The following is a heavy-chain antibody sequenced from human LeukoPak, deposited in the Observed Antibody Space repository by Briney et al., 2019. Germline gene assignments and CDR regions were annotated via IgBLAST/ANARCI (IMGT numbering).Heavy chain of an antibody. D-gene: IGHD3-10*01. CDR1: GYTFTNYG. CDR2: ISAYNGNT. J-gene: IGHJ4*02. Sequence: ASVRVSCKASGYTFTNYGISWVRQAPGQGLEWMGWISAYNGNTNYAQKLQDRVTMTTDTSTCTAYMELRSLRSDDTAVYYCARAYYGSGGSLTHTDFDYWGQGTLVTVSS. V-gene: IGHV1-18*04. CDR3: ARAYYGSGGSLTHTDFDY.